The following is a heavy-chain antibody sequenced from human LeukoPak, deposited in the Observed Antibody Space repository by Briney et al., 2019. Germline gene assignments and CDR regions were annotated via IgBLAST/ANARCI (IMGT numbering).Heavy chain of an antibody. CDR1: GYTFTGYY. CDR3: ARSQWGSNYYYYYMDV. J-gene: IGHJ6*03. CDR2: INPNSGGT. Sequence: GASVKVSCKASGYTFTGYYMHWVRQAPGQGLEWMGWINPNSGGTNYAQKFQGRVTMTRDTSISTAYMGLSRLRSDDTAVYYCARSQWGSNYYYYYMDVWGKGTTVTVSS. D-gene: IGHD3-16*01. V-gene: IGHV1-2*02.